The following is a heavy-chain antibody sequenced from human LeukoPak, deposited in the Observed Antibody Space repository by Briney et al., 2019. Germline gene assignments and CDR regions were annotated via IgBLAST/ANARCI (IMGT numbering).Heavy chain of an antibody. CDR1: GFTFSDYY. CDR2: ISSSGSTT. J-gene: IGHJ4*02. V-gene: IGHV3-11*01. Sequence: GGSLRLSCAASGFTFSDYYMSWIRQAPGKGLEWVSYISSSGSTTYYADSVKGRFTISRDNAKNSLYLQMNSLRAEDTAVYYCARVKYYDSSGYFPYYFDYWGQGTLVTVSS. D-gene: IGHD3-22*01. CDR3: ARVKYYDSSGYFPYYFDY.